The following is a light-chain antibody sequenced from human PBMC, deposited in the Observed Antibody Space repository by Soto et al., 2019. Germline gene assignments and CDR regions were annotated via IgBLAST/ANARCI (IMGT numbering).Light chain of an antibody. Sequence: EIVMTQSPATLSVSPGGIATLSCRASQSVSSNVAWYQQKFGQAPRLLIYGTSTRATGIPARFSGSGSGTEFTLTISGLQSEDFAVYYCQQYNSWPRTFGQGTKVDIK. CDR1: QSVSSN. V-gene: IGKV3-15*01. J-gene: IGKJ2*01. CDR3: QQYNSWPRT. CDR2: GTS.